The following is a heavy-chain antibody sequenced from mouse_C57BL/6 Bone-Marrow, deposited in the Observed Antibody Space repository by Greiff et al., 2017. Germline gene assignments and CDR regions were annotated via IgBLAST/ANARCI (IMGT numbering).Heavy chain of an antibody. CDR2: INPYNGGT. CDR3: ARWYYVSSYGFAY. CDR1: GYTFTDYY. Sequence: VQLQQSGPVLVKPGASVKMSCKASGYTFTDYYMNWVKQSHGKSLEWIGVINPYNGGTSYNQKFKGKATLTVDKSSSIAYMELNSLTSEDSAVYYCARWYYVSSYGFAYWGQGTLVTVSA. D-gene: IGHD1-1*01. V-gene: IGHV1-19*01. J-gene: IGHJ3*01.